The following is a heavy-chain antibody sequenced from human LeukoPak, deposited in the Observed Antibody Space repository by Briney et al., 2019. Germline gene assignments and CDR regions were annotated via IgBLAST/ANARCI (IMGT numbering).Heavy chain of an antibody. J-gene: IGHJ4*02. Sequence: PSETLSLTCAVYAGSFSGYYWGWIREPPGKRKEWIGEINHSGSTNYNPSLKSRVTISVDTSKNQFSLKLSSVTAADTAVYYCARGPNGFLLYWPRGGQFDYWGQGTLVTVSS. CDR1: AGSFSGYY. D-gene: IGHD2-8*01. CDR3: ARGPNGFLLYWPRGGQFDY. V-gene: IGHV4-34*01. CDR2: INHSGST.